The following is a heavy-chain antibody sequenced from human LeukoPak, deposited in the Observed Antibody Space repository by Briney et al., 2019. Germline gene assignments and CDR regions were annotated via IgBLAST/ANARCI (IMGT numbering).Heavy chain of an antibody. CDR3: AGGWKVVAYDY. D-gene: IGHD2-15*01. CDR2: INHSGST. CDR1: GFTFSSYE. J-gene: IGHJ4*02. Sequence: PGGSLRLSCAASGFTFSSYEMNWVRQPPGKGLEWIGEINHSGSTNYNPSLKSRVTISVDTSKNQFSLKLSSVTTADTAVYYCAGGWKVVAYDYWGQGTLVTVSS. V-gene: IGHV4-34*08.